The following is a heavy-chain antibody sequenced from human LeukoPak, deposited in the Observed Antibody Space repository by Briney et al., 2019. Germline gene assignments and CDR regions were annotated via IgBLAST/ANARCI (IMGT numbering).Heavy chain of an antibody. Sequence: ASVKVSCKSSGHTFTNYYLHWVRQAPGQGLEWLGWIHPNTGATNYAQKFQGRVAVTRDTSISTTYVELSRLTSADTAVYYCASYASGYNWLKVWGQGTLVTVSS. CDR1: GHTFTNYY. V-gene: IGHV1-2*02. D-gene: IGHD2-2*01. J-gene: IGHJ5*02. CDR3: ASYASGYNWLKV. CDR2: IHPNTGAT.